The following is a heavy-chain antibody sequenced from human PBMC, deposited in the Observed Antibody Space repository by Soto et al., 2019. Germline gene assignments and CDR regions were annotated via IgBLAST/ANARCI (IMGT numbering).Heavy chain of an antibody. CDR3: AGKPNALSYFDY. CDR1: GGPITTIDYY. Sequence: SETLSLTCTVSGGPITTIDYYWTWIRQLPGEGLEWIAYIHHAGPTYYNPSLQSRITISVDTSQNQFSLKLNSVTAADTAMYFCAGKPNALSYFDYWGQGALVT. V-gene: IGHV4-31*03. CDR2: IHHAGPT. J-gene: IGHJ4*02. D-gene: IGHD2-8*01.